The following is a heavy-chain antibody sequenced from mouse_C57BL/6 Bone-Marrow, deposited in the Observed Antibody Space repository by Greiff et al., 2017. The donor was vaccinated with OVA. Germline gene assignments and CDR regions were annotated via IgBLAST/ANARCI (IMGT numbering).Heavy chain of an antibody. D-gene: IGHD2-1*01. V-gene: IGHV7-3*01. J-gene: IGHJ3*01. CDR2: IRNKANGYTT. CDR1: GFTFTDYY. Sequence: EVKLVESGGGLVQPGCSLSLSCAASGFTFTDYYMSWVRQPPGKALEWLGFIRNKANGYTTEYSASVKGRFTISRDNSQSILYLQMNALRAEDSATYYCAGLYYGNYGFAYWGQGTLVTVSA. CDR3: AGLYYGNYGFAY.